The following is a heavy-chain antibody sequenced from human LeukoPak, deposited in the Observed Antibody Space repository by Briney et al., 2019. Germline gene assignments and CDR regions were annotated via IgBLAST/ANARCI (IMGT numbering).Heavy chain of an antibody. CDR2: IYPGDSDT. D-gene: IGHD1-26*01. V-gene: IGHV5-51*01. CDR3: ARGVGGTYFDF. Sequence: GESLKISCKGSGYTFSNYWIGWVRQMPGKGLERMGIIYPGDSDTTYSPSFQGQVTISSDKAIDTAYLQWSSLKASDTAMYYCARGVGGTYFDFWGQGALVTVSS. CDR1: GYTFSNYW. J-gene: IGHJ4*02.